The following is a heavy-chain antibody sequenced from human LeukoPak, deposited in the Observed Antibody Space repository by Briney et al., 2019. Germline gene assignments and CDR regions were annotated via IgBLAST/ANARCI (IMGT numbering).Heavy chain of an antibody. CDR2: INHSGST. Sequence: SETLSLTCAVYGGSFSGYYWSWIRQPPGKGLEWIGEINHSGSTNYNPSLKSRVTISVDTSKNQFSLKLSSVTAADTAVYYCARGARAGYNLEPFDYWGQGTLVTVSS. V-gene: IGHV4-34*01. D-gene: IGHD5-24*01. CDR1: GGSFSGYY. CDR3: ARGARAGYNLEPFDY. J-gene: IGHJ4*02.